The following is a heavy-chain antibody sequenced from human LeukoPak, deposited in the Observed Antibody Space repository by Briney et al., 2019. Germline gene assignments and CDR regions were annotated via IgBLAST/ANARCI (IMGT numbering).Heavy chain of an antibody. Sequence: SETLSLTCTVSGGSISSYYWSWIRQPPGKGLEWIGEINHSGSTNYNPSLKSRVTISVDTSKNQFSLKLSSVTAADTAVYYCARGSAVRSLYCTNGVCYRLKNWFDPWGQGTLVTVSS. J-gene: IGHJ5*02. V-gene: IGHV4-34*01. CDR2: INHSGST. CDR1: GGSISSYY. D-gene: IGHD2-8*01. CDR3: ARGSAVRSLYCTNGVCYRLKNWFDP.